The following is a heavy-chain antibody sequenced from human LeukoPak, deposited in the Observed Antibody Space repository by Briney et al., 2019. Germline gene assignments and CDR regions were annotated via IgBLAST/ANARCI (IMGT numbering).Heavy chain of an antibody. CDR1: GGPFSGYY. V-gene: IGHV4-34*01. J-gene: IGHJ3*02. D-gene: IGHD3-22*01. Sequence: SETLSLTCAVYGGPFSGYYWSWIRQPPGKGLEWIGEINHSGSTNYNPSLKSRVTISVDTSKNQFSLKLSSVTAADTAVYYCARAWDYYDSSGYYGHGAFDIWGQGTMVTVSS. CDR2: INHSGST. CDR3: ARAWDYYDSSGYYGHGAFDI.